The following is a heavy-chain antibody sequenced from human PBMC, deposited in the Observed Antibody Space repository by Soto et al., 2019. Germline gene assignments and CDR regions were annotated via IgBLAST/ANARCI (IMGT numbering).Heavy chain of an antibody. CDR3: TTAYCGGDCYFAPLSDY. V-gene: IGHV3-73*01. CDR1: GFTFSGSA. D-gene: IGHD2-21*02. CDR2: IRSKANSYAT. Sequence: PGGSLRLSCAASGFTFSGSAMHWVRQASGKGLEWVGRIRSKANSYATAYAASVKGRFTISRDDSKNTAYLQMNSLKTEDTAVYYCTTAYCGGDCYFAPLSDYWGQGTLVTVSS. J-gene: IGHJ4*02.